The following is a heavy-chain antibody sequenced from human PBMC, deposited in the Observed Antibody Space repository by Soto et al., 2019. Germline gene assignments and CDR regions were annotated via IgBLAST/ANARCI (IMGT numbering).Heavy chain of an antibody. V-gene: IGHV2-5*02. D-gene: IGHD4-17*01. CDR1: GFSLSTTGVG. Sequence: QITLKESGPTLVKPTQTLTLTCTFSGFSLSTTGVGVGWIRQPPGKALEWLALIYWDDDKRYSPSLKSRLTTTKDTSKNHVVITMPNMDPIDTATYYCAHATPVTTGGGYWGQGTLVTVSS. J-gene: IGHJ4*02. CDR3: AHATPVTTGGGY. CDR2: IYWDDDK.